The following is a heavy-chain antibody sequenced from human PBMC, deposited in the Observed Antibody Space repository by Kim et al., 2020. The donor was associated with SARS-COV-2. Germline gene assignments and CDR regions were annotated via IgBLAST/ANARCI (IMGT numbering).Heavy chain of an antibody. CDR1: GFTFSNYW. J-gene: IGHJ4*02. CDR2: INSEGSST. V-gene: IGHV3-74*01. D-gene: IGHD1-7*01. CDR3: ATLGGVRSTATTTTIVDS. Sequence: GGSLRLSCAASGFTFSNYWMHWVRQAPGKGLVWVSRINSEGSSTSYADSVRGRFTISRDNAKNMLYLQMNSLRGEDTAIYYCATLGGVRSTATTTTIVDSWGQGTLVTVSS.